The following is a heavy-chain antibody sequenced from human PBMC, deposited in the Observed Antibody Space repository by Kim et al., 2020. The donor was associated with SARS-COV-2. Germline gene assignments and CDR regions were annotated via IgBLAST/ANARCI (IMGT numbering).Heavy chain of an antibody. CDR1: GGSFSGYY. J-gene: IGHJ4*02. V-gene: IGHV4-34*01. CDR2: INHSGST. Sequence: SETLSLTCAVYGGSFSGYYWSWIRQPPGKGLEWIGEINHSGSTNYNPSLKSRVTISVDTSKNQFSLKLSSVTAADTAVYYCARGLPGWIQLWLRKNSPVNYFDYWGQGTLVTVSS. D-gene: IGHD5-18*01. CDR3: ARGLPGWIQLWLRKNSPVNYFDY.